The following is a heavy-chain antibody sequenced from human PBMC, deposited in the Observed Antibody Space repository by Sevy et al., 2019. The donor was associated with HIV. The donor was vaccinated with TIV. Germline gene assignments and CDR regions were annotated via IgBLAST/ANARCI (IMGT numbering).Heavy chain of an antibody. CDR1: GFTFGSYT. Sequence: GGSLRLACAVSGFTFGSYTMNWVRLAPGRGLEWLSYLSVSSGTVYYADSVKGRFTISRDNAKNSLYLQMNSLRAEDSAVYYCARDTSYGDPYYFDYWGQGTLVTVSS. CDR2: LSVSSGTV. V-gene: IGHV3-48*01. D-gene: IGHD4-17*01. CDR3: ARDTSYGDPYYFDY. J-gene: IGHJ4*02.